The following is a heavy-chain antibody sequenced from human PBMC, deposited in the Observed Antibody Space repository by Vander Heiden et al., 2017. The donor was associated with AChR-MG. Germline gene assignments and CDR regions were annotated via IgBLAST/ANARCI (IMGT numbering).Heavy chain of an antibody. Sequence: EVQLLESGGGLVQPGGSLRLSCAASGCTFSSYAMSWVRQAPGKGLEWVSAISGSGGSTYYADSVKGRFTISRDNSKNTLYLQMNSLRAEDTAVYYCAKDSGRGIGSSWNDDAFDIWGQGTMVTVSS. CDR3: AKDSGRGIGSSWNDDAFDI. J-gene: IGHJ3*02. CDR1: GCTFSSYA. D-gene: IGHD6-13*01. V-gene: IGHV3-23*01. CDR2: ISGSGGST.